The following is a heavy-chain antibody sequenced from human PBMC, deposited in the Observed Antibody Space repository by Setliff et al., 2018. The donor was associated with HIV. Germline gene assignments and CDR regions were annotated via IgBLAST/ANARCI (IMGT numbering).Heavy chain of an antibody. D-gene: IGHD6-6*01. J-gene: IGHJ3*01. Sequence: ASVKVSCKAIGYMILGYKMNWVRQAPGQGLEWIGRISPNNGAAEYAPKFQGRVSMTLDTSISTAYLEIPRLTSDDAAVDFCARPRVFDSFDVWGQGTKVTVSS. CDR3: ARPRVFDSFDV. CDR2: ISPNNGAA. CDR1: GYMILGYK. V-gene: IGHV1-2*06.